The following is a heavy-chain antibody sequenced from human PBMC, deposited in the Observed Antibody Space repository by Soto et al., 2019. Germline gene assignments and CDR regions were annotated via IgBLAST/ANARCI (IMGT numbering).Heavy chain of an antibody. CDR2: IYHSGGT. J-gene: IGHJ4*02. V-gene: IGHV4-30-2*01. CDR3: ATEGDDGDYFDH. CDR1: GASITSPGFS. Sequence: QLQLQESGSGLVKPSQTLSLTCAVSGASITSPGFSWAWIRQPPGKGLEWIGYIYHSGGTYYNPSLKSRVTISPDGSNTQFSLTLSSVTAADTAVYYCATEGDDGDYFDHWGQGTRVTISS. D-gene: IGHD4-17*01.